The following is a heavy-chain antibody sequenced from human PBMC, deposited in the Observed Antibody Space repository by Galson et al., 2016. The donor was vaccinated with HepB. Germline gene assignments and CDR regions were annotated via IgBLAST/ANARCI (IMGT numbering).Heavy chain of an antibody. D-gene: IGHD3-10*01. V-gene: IGHV3-11*03. CDR2: VSIGSTYT. CDR1: GFTFSDYY. CDR3: ARLALLISFGDLPLFDY. Sequence: SLRLSCAASGFTFSDYYMSWVRQAPGKGLEWISYVSIGSTYTNYADSVKGRFTISRDDAKNSLFLEMNALRADDTATYYCARLALLISFGDLPLFDYWGQGSLVTVSS. J-gene: IGHJ4*02.